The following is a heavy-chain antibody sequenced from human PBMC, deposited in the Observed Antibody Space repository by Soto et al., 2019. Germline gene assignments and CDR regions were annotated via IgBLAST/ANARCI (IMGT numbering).Heavy chain of an antibody. CDR2: IYYSGST. CDR3: ARGGSYDFWRGYQEGRYMDV. D-gene: IGHD3-3*01. CDR1: RGSTSNYH. J-gene: IGHJ6*03. V-gene: IGHV4-59*01. Sequence: SQTLPLTCTASRGSTSNYHWRWIRQPTGKGLEWIGYIYYSGSTNYNPSLKSRVTISVDTSKNQFSLKLSYVPAADTAVYYCARGGSYDFWRGYQEGRYMDVWGKGTTVTVSS.